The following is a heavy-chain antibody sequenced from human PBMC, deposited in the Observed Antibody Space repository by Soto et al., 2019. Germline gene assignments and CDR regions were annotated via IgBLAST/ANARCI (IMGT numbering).Heavy chain of an antibody. D-gene: IGHD3-10*01. V-gene: IGHV4-34*01. Sequence: SETLSLTCAVYGGSFSGYYWSWIRQPPGKGLEWIGEINHSGSTNYNPSLKSRVTISVDTSKNQFSLKLSSVTAADTAVYYCARIGYYGSGSYYNMIDYWGQGTLVTVS. J-gene: IGHJ4*02. CDR3: ARIGYYGSGSYYNMIDY. CDR2: INHSGST. CDR1: GGSFSGYY.